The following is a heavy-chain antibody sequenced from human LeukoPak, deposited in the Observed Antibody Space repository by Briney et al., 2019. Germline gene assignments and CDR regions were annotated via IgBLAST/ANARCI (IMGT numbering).Heavy chain of an antibody. CDR2: IDATGSDK. D-gene: IGHD1-14*01. V-gene: IGHV3-23*01. CDR3: ADYRKPQGLDY. J-gene: IGHJ4*02. CDR1: EFPFSIYA. Sequence: GGSLRLSCEVSEFPFSIYAMAWVRQAPGQGLEWVSAIDATGSDKYYTDSVKGRFAISRDNSKNTVYLQMNSLRVEDTAVYYCADYRKPQGLDYWGQGTLVTVSS.